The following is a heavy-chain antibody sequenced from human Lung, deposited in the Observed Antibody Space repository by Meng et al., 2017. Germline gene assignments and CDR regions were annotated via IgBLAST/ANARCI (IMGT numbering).Heavy chain of an antibody. D-gene: IGHD3-3*01. CDR3: ARGAMSYDFWSGYSQENYFDY. CDR2: INAGNGNT. CDR1: GYTFTRYA. Sequence: APVKVSCKTSGYTFTRYALHWVRQAPGQRLEWMGWINAGNGNTKYSQKFQGRVTITRDTSASTAYMELSSLRSEDTAVYYCARGAMSYDFWSGYSQENYFDYWGQGTLVTVSS. J-gene: IGHJ4*02. V-gene: IGHV1-3*01.